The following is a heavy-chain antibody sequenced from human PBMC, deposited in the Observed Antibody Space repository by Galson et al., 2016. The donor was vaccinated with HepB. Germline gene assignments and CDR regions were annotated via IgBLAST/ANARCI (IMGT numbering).Heavy chain of an antibody. J-gene: IGHJ6*02. CDR1: GFTFSSYG. V-gene: IGHV3-30*18. D-gene: IGHD2-8*02. Sequence: SLRLSCAASGFTFSSYGMHWVRQAPGKGLEWVAVISYDGSNKYYADSVKGRFTISRDNSKNTLHLQMNSLSADDTAVYFCAKDVGHYCTGGRCYGVDVWGQGTTVTVSS. CDR2: ISYDGSNK. CDR3: AKDVGHYCTGGRCYGVDV.